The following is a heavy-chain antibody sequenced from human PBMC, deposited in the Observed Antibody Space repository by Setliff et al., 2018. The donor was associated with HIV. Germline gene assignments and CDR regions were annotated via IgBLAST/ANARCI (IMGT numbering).Heavy chain of an antibody. Sequence: PGGSLRLSCAASGFTFSSYSMNWVRQTPGKGLEWVSYISSSDTTIYYADSVKGRFTISRDNAKNSLYLQISSLRAEDTAVYYCARDSYRGYLDWLSLKYYYSYYIDVWGKGTTVTVSS. CDR3: ARDSYRGYLDWLSLKYYYSYYIDV. D-gene: IGHD3-9*01. V-gene: IGHV3-48*01. CDR2: ISSSDTTI. CDR1: GFTFSSYS. J-gene: IGHJ6*03.